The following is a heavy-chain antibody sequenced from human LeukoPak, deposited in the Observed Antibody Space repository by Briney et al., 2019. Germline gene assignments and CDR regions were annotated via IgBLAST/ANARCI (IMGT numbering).Heavy chain of an antibody. CDR3: TTDRGSGWYGDDY. Sequence: GGSLRLSCAASGFTFSNAWMSWVRQAPGKGLEWVGRIKSKTDGGTTDYAAPVKGRFTISRDDSKSTLYLQMNSLKTEDTAVYYCTTDRGSGWYGDDYWGQGTLVTVSS. CDR2: IKSKTDGGTT. V-gene: IGHV3-15*01. D-gene: IGHD6-19*01. CDR1: GFTFSNAW. J-gene: IGHJ4*02.